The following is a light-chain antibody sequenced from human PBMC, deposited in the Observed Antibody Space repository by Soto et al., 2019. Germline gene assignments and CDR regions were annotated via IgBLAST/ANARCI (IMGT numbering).Light chain of an antibody. CDR3: SSYTGSGTLI. V-gene: IGLV2-14*01. J-gene: IGLJ2*01. CDR1: SSDVGGYNF. Sequence: QSVLTQPASVSGSPGQSITISCTGTSSDVGGYNFVSWYQQQPGKAPKLMVYEVTTRPSGVSYRFSGSKSGNTASLTISGLQAEDEADYFCSSYTGSGTLIFGGGTKLTVL. CDR2: EVT.